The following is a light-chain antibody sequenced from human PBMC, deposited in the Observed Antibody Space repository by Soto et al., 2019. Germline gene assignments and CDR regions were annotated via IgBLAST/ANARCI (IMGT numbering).Light chain of an antibody. Sequence: EIVLTQSPGTLSLSPGERATLSCRASQSVSRSFLAWYQQNPGQAPRLLIYGASSRATGIPDRFSGIGSGTDFTLTISRLEPEDFAVYFCQQHDSSPRTFGQGTKVEIK. CDR3: QQHDSSPRT. CDR2: GAS. J-gene: IGKJ1*01. CDR1: QSVSRSF. V-gene: IGKV3-20*01.